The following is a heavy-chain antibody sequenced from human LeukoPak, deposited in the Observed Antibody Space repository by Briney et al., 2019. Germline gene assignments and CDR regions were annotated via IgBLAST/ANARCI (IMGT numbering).Heavy chain of an antibody. J-gene: IGHJ3*02. CDR2: ISYSGST. V-gene: IGHV4-39*07. D-gene: IGHD2/OR15-2a*01. Sequence: SETLPLTCTVSGGSISSTNYYWGWIRQPPGKGLEWIGSISYSGSTYYNPSLKSRVTISVDTATNQFSLKLRSVTAADTAVYYCARDFSAAFDIWGQGTMVTVSS. CDR3: ARDFSAAFDI. CDR1: GGSISSTNYY.